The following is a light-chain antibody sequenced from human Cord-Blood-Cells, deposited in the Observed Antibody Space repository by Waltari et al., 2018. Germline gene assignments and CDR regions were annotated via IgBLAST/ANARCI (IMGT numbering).Light chain of an antibody. CDR1: SSAVASYHL. CDR3: CSYAGSSTWV. CDR2: EGS. Sequence: SALTQPASVSGPPGQSITIPRTGNSSAVASYHLASWYQQHPGKAPKLMIYEGSKRPSGVSNRFSGSKSGNTASLTISGLQAEDEADYYCCSYAGSSTWVFGGGTKLTVL. J-gene: IGLJ3*02. V-gene: IGLV2-23*01.